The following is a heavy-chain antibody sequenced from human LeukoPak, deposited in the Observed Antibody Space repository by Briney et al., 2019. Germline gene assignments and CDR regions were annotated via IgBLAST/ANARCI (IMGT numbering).Heavy chain of an antibody. CDR3: ARIIFGDGYFYFDY. J-gene: IGHJ4*02. CDR1: GFSLSTSGRC. V-gene: IGHV2-70*11. CDR2: IDWDDDK. D-gene: IGHD5-24*01. Sequence: ESGPTLVNPTQTLTLTCTFSGFSLSTSGRCVSWIRQPPGKALEWLARIDWDDDKYYSTSLKTRLTISKDTSKNQVVLTMTNMDPVDTATYYCARIIFGDGYFYFDYWGQGTLVTVSS.